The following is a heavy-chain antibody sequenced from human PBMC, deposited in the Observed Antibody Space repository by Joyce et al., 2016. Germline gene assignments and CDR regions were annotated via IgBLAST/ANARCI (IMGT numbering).Heavy chain of an antibody. Sequence: EVQLVVSGGGLIQPGGSLRLSCAASGFTVSDNYMTWGRQAPGKGLEWVAFIYSGGDTYYADSVKGRFTISSDKNTLYLQMNSLRVEDTAVYYCARVPGFHWGQGTLVTVSS. CDR3: ARVPGFH. CDR2: IYSGGDT. CDR1: GFTVSDNY. V-gene: IGHV3-53*01. J-gene: IGHJ4*02.